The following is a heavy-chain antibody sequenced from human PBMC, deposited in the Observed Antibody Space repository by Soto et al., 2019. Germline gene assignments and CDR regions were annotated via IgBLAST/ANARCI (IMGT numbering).Heavy chain of an antibody. D-gene: IGHD3-22*01. CDR1: GGSFSGYY. CDR2: INHSGST. V-gene: IGHV4-34*01. J-gene: IGHJ4*02. CDR3: ARGLSSYYDSSGYYYPPPYYFDY. Sequence: PSETLSLTCAVYGGSFSGYYWSWIRQPPGKGLEWIGEINHSGSTNYNPSLKSRVTISVDTSKNQFSLKLSSVTAADTAVYYCARGLSSYYDSSGYYYPPPYYFDYWGQGTLVTVSS.